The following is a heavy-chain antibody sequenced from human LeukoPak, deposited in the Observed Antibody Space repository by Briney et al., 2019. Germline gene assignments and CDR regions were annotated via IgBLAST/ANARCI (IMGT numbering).Heavy chain of an antibody. D-gene: IGHD5-24*01. Sequence: GGSLRLSCAASGFSFSNYWMSWVRQAPGKGLEWVASIKQDGSEKYYVDSVKGRFTVSRDNGKNSLYLHMNYLRVEDTAVYYCARALGKLQPYYYYYGLDVWGQGTTVTVSS. CDR1: GFSFSNYW. CDR2: IKQDGSEK. V-gene: IGHV3-7*01. J-gene: IGHJ6*02. CDR3: ARALGKLQPYYYYYGLDV.